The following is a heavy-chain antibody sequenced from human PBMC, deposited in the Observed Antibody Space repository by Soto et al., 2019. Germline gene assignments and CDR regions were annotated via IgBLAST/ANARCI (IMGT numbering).Heavy chain of an antibody. D-gene: IGHD6-13*01. CDR3: AGGGRGPGIVATTRRGNFDF. J-gene: IGHJ4*02. V-gene: IGHV1-69*13. CDR2: IIPIFGTT. Sequence: RASVKVSCKASGDTFSNYAFAWVRLAPGQGLEWMGGIIPIFGTTNYAQRFQGRVTITADESTSTAYMDMTGLKSEDTAIYYCAGGGRGPGIVATTRRGNFDFWGQGTLVTVSS. CDR1: GDTFSNYA.